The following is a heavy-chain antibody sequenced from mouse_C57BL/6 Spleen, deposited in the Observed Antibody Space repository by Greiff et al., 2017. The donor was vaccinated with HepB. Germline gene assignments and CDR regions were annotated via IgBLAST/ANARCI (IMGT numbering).Heavy chain of an antibody. CDR3: ARIYYCGSSVYYAMDY. Sequence: VQLQESGAELMKPGASVKLSCKAPGYTFPGYWIEWVKQRPGHGLDWIGEILPGSGSTNYNEKFKGKATFTSDNSSNKAYMKRRSLTTEDSAIYYCARIYYCGSSVYYAMDYWGQGTSFTVSS. CDR2: ILPGSGST. J-gene: IGHJ4*01. D-gene: IGHD1-1*01. CDR1: GYTFPGYW. V-gene: IGHV1-9*01.